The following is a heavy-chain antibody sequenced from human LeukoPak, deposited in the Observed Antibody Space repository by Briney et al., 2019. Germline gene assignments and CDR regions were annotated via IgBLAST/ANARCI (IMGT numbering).Heavy chain of an antibody. CDR1: GFTFSNAW. Sequence: PGGSLRLSCAASGFTFSNAWTSWVRQAPGKGLEWVGRIKSKTDGGTTDYAAPVKGRFTISRDDSKNTLYLQMNSLKTEDTAVYYCTTETQPQYSGSYRQVYWGQGTLVTVSS. V-gene: IGHV3-15*01. CDR2: IKSKTDGGTT. D-gene: IGHD1-26*01. CDR3: TTETQPQYSGSYRQVY. J-gene: IGHJ4*02.